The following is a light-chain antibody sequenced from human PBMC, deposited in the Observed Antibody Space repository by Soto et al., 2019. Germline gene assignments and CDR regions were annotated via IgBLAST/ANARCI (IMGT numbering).Light chain of an antibody. J-gene: IGLJ1*01. Sequence: QSVLTQPASVSGSPGQSITISCTGTRSDVGGYKYVSWYQQHPGKAPKLMIYGVSNRPSGVSNRFSGSKSGNTASPTISGLQAEDEADYYCSSYTSSSSLVFGTGTKVTVL. CDR1: RSDVGGYKY. CDR2: GVS. CDR3: SSYTSSSSLV. V-gene: IGLV2-14*01.